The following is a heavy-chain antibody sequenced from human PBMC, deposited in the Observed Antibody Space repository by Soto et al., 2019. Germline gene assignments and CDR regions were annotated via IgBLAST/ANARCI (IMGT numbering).Heavy chain of an antibody. D-gene: IGHD6-19*01. CDR3: ARPLRGAVANYYYYGMGV. J-gene: IGHJ6*02. CDR1: GYSFTSYW. V-gene: IGHV5-10-1*01. CDR2: IDPSDSYT. Sequence: PGESLKISCKGSGYSFTSYWISWVRQMPGKGLEWMGRIDPSDSYTNYSPSFQGHVTISADKSISTAYLQWSSLKASDTAMYYCARPLRGAVANYYYYGMGVWGQGTTVTVSS.